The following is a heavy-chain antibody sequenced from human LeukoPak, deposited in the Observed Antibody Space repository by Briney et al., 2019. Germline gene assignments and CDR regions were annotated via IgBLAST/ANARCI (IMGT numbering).Heavy chain of an antibody. CDR1: GGSISSSSYY. V-gene: IGHV4-39*07. Sequence: SETLSLTCTVSGGSISSSSYYWGWIRQPPGKGLEWIGSIYYSGSTYHNPSLKSRVTISVDTSKNQFSLKLSSVTAADTAVYYCARRVAFDIWGQGTMVTVSS. J-gene: IGHJ3*02. CDR3: ARRVAFDI. CDR2: IYYSGST.